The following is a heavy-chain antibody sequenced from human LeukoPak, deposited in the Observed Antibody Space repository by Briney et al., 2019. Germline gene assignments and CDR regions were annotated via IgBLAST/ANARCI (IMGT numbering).Heavy chain of an antibody. CDR1: GFTFITYW. Sequence: GGSLRLSCAASGFTFITYWMHWVRQAPGKGLVWVSRINPDGSTTSYADSVKGRFTVSRDNAKNSLYLQMNSLRAEDTAVYYCARDRSLWFGESPTHQFDYWGQGTLVTVSS. CDR2: INPDGSTT. J-gene: IGHJ4*02. V-gene: IGHV3-74*01. CDR3: ARDRSLWFGESPTHQFDY. D-gene: IGHD3-10*01.